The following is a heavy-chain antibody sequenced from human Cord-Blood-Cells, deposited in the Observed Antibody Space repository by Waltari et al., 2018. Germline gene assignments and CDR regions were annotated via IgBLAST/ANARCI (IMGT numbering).Heavy chain of an antibody. CDR2: IYSGGST. CDR3: ARATVYDSSGYDY. CDR1: GFTVRSNY. J-gene: IGHJ4*02. Sequence: EVQLVESGGGLVHPGGSLRLSCAASGFTVRSNYLSWVRQAPGKGLEWVSVIYSGGSTYYADSVKGRFTISRHNSKNTLYLQMNSLRAEDTAVYYCARATVYDSSGYDYWGQGTLVTVSS. V-gene: IGHV3-53*04. D-gene: IGHD3-22*01.